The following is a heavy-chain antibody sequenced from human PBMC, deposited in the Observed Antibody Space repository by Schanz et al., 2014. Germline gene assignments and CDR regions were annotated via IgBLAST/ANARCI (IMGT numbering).Heavy chain of an antibody. D-gene: IGHD5-12*01. CDR2: ISGSSRTI. CDR3: ARDFHGYGPHLDY. J-gene: IGHJ4*02. CDR1: GFGFSSYS. V-gene: IGHV3-48*01. Sequence: EVQLVESGGGLIQPGGSLRLSCAASGFGFSSYSMNWVRQAPGKGLEWVSYISGSSRTIYYADSMKGRFTVSRDNSKSTLYLQLNSLRAEDTAVYYCARDFHGYGPHLDYWGQGSLVTVSS.